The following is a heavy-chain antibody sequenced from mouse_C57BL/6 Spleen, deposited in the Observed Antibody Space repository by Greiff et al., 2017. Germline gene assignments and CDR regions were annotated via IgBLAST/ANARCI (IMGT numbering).Heavy chain of an antibody. J-gene: IGHJ3*01. D-gene: IGHD2-1*01. CDR2: ISYDGSN. V-gene: IGHV3-6*01. Sequence: EVKLQESGPGLVKPSQSLSLTCSVTGYSITSGYYWNWIRQFPGNKLEWMGYISYDGSNNYNPSLKNRISITRDTSKNQFFLKLNSVTTEDTATYYCAPIYYGNLFAYWGQGTLVTVSA. CDR3: APIYYGNLFAY. CDR1: GYSITSGYY.